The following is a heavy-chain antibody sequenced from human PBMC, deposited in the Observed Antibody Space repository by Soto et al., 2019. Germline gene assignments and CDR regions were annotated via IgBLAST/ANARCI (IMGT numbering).Heavy chain of an antibody. J-gene: IGHJ4*02. CDR1: GFTFSYYS. D-gene: IGHD1-1*01. V-gene: IGHV3-48*01. Sequence: GGSLRLSCAASGFTFSYYSMNWVRQAPGKGLEWVSYISSSSYTIYYADSVKGRFTISRDNAKNSLYLQMNSLRAEDTAVYYCARNEFLDYWGQGTLVTVSS. CDR3: ARNEFLDY. CDR2: ISSSSYTI.